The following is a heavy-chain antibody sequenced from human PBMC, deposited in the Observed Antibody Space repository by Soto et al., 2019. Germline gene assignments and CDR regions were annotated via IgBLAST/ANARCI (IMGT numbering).Heavy chain of an antibody. CDR1: GGSISSYY. CDR2: IYYSGST. D-gene: IGHD4-17*01. Sequence: SETLSLTCTVSGGSISSYYWSWIRQPPGKGLEWIGYIYYSGSTNYNPSLKSRVTISVDTSKNQFSLKLSSVTAADTAVYYCARQPSEARYYFVFWGQGTLVTVSS. J-gene: IGHJ4*02. CDR3: ARQPSEARYYFVF. V-gene: IGHV4-59*08.